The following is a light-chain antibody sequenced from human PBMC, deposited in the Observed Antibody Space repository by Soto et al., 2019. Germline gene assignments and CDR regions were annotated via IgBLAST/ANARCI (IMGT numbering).Light chain of an antibody. CDR1: SSDVGGYNF. Sequence: QSALTQPASVSGSPGQSITIPCTGTSSDVGGYNFVSWYQQYPGKAPKLMIYDVTNQPSGVSNRFSASKSGNTASLTISGLQAEDEANYYCSSYTSSSTLVVFSGGTKLTVL. J-gene: IGLJ2*01. CDR3: SSYTSSSTLVV. V-gene: IGLV2-14*01. CDR2: DVT.